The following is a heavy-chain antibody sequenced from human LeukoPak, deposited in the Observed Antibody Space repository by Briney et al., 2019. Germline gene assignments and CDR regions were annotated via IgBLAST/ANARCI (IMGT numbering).Heavy chain of an antibody. V-gene: IGHV3-11*06. D-gene: IGHD1-26*01. J-gene: IGHJ1*01. CDR2: ISSSSSDT. Sequence: GGSLRLSCAASGFTFSDYYLTWIRQAPGKGLEWVSHISSSSSDTNYADSVRGRFTISRDNANKSLYLQMNSLRDEDTAVYYCARVGATWYFQHWGQGALDTVSS. CDR3: ARVGATWYFQH. CDR1: GFTFSDYY.